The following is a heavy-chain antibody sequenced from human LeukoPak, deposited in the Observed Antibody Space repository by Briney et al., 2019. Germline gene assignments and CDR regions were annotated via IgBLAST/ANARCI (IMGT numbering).Heavy chain of an antibody. D-gene: IGHD3-22*01. V-gene: IGHV3-30-3*01. CDR2: ISYDGSNK. J-gene: IGHJ4*02. CDR3: ARDYGYYDSSGEFDY. CDR1: GFTFSSYA. Sequence: GRSLRLSCAASGFTFSSYAMPWVRQAPGKGLEWVAVISYDGSNKYYADSVKGRFTISRDNSKNTLYLQMNSLRAEDTAVYYCARDYGYYDSSGEFDYWGQGTLVTVSS.